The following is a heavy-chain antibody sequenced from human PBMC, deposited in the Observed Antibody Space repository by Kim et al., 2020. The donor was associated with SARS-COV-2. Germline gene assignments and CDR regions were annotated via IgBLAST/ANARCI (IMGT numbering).Heavy chain of an antibody. D-gene: IGHD2-15*01. J-gene: IGHJ4*02. CDR1: GFSVSRHW. CDR3: ARRKDTGGGNTFDY. V-gene: IGHV3-74*01. Sequence: GGSLRLSCVASGFSVSRHWMNWVRQAPGKGLEWVSRINFDGSSISYAHSVKGRFTISRDNAKNTLSLEMNSLRPEDTAVYYCARRKDTGGGNTFDYWGQG. CDR2: INFDGSSI.